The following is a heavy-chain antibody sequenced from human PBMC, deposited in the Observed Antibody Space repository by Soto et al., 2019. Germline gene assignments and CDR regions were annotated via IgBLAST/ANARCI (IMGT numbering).Heavy chain of an antibody. Sequence: QVQLVQSGAEVKKPGSSVKVSCKASGGTFSRYSITWVRQAPGHGLEWIGRIIPIFGIASYAQKFQGRVTISADESTGTAYMEVSSLRSDDTGVYYFAREDRDWETGLVPAAIDGMDVWGQGTTVTVSS. CDR1: GGTFSRYS. D-gene: IGHD2-2*01. CDR2: IIPIFGIA. V-gene: IGHV1-69*08. J-gene: IGHJ6*02. CDR3: AREDRDWETGLVPAAIDGMDV.